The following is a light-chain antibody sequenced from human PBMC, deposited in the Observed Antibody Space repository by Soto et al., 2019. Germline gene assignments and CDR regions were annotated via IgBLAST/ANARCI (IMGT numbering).Light chain of an antibody. CDR1: SSDIGAYKY. V-gene: IGLV2-14*01. J-gene: IGLJ1*01. CDR3: SAYTVSTPQLV. Sequence: QSALTQPASVSGSPGQSITISCTGISSDIGAYKYVSWYQQRPGKAPKVIIYDVNNRPSGVSHRFSASKSGNTASLTISGLQAEADADYFCSAYTVSTPQLVFGTGTNVTVL. CDR2: DVN.